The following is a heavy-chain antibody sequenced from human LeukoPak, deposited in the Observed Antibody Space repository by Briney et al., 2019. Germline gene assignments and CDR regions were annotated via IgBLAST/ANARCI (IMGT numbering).Heavy chain of an antibody. CDR3: ARRDYVWGSYRYSPPDY. CDR2: IWYDGSNK. CDR1: GFTFSSYG. V-gene: IGHV3-33*01. Sequence: AGGSLRLSCAASGFTFSSYGMHWVRQAPGKGLEWVAVIWYDGSNKYYADSVKGRFTISRDNSKNTLYLQMNSLRAEDTAVYYCARRDYVWGSYRYSPPDYWGQGTPVTVSS. D-gene: IGHD3-16*02. J-gene: IGHJ4*02.